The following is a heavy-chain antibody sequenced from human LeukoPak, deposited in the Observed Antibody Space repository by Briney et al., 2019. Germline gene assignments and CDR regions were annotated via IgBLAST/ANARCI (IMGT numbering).Heavy chain of an antibody. CDR1: GGSISSSSYS. V-gene: IGHV4-39*01. D-gene: IGHD6-13*01. CDR3: ARRFEQLVPGGFDP. CDR2: IFYSGST. J-gene: IGHJ5*02. Sequence: SETLSLTCTVSGGSISSSSYSWGWIRQPPGKGLEWIGNIFYSGSTYYNPSLKSRVTISVDTSKNQFSLKLNSVTAADTAVYSCARRFEQLVPGGFDPWGQGTLVTVSS.